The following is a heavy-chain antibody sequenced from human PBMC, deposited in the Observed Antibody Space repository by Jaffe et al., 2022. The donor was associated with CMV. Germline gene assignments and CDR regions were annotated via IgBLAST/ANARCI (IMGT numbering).Heavy chain of an antibody. D-gene: IGHD2-21*02. Sequence: EVQLVESGGDWDQPGGSLRLSCVASGFTFRSYWMSWVRQAPGRGLEWVANINQDGSEKYYVDSVKGRFTISRDNAKNSLYLQMDSLRVEDTAVYYCARGMVATVKDDAFDIWGQGTLVTVSS. CDR2: INQDGSEK. V-gene: IGHV3-7*03. CDR3: ARGMVATVKDDAFDI. J-gene: IGHJ3*02. CDR1: GFTFRSYW.